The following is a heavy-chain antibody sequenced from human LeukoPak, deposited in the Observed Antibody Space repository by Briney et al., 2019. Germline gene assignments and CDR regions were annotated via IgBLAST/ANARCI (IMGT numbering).Heavy chain of an antibody. J-gene: IGHJ6*03. D-gene: IGHD6-6*01. Sequence: PGASVKVSCKASGYTFTGYYMHWVRQAPGQGLEWMGWINPNSGGTNYAQKFQGRVTMTRDTSISTAYMELSRLRSDDTAVYYCARDLFASARHASEYSSFGNYMDVWGKGTTVTVSS. CDR2: INPNSGGT. V-gene: IGHV1-2*02. CDR1: GYTFTGYY. CDR3: ARDLFASARHASEYSSFGNYMDV.